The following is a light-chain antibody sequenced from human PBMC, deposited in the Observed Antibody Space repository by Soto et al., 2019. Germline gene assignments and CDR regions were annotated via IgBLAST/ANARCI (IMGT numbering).Light chain of an antibody. V-gene: IGKV3-11*01. Sequence: EIVLTQSPATLSLSPGERATLSCRASQSISSYLAWYQQKPVQAPRLLIYAASNRATGIPARFSGSVSGTDFTLTISSLEPEDFAVYYCQQRDNWPPWTFGQGTKVEIK. CDR2: AAS. CDR1: QSISSY. J-gene: IGKJ1*01. CDR3: QQRDNWPPWT.